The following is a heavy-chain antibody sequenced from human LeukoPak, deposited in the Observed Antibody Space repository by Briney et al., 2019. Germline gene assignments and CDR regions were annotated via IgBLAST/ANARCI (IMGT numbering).Heavy chain of an antibody. D-gene: IGHD6-19*01. Sequence: GRSLRLSCAASGFTFSSYAMHWVRQAPGKGLEWVSYISSSGSTIYYADSVKGRFTISRDNAKNSLYLQMNSLRAEDTAVYYCARAPSRSSGWADYWGQGTLVTVSS. J-gene: IGHJ4*02. CDR2: ISSSGSTI. V-gene: IGHV3-48*04. CDR3: ARAPSRSSGWADY. CDR1: GFTFSSYA.